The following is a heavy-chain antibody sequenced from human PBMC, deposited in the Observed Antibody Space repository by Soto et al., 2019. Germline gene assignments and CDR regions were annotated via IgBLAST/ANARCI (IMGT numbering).Heavy chain of an antibody. CDR3: AAPRDEYGSGISWFTYGTDV. J-gene: IGHJ6*02. Sequence: GGSLRLSCLASGFTFSDYAMTWVRHVPGRGLGWVPSLNGAAGSTYYADSVRGRFTISRDNSQNTLFLQMNRLAVDDTAIYYCAAPRDEYGSGISWFTYGTDVSGQAPKGTLS. D-gene: IGHD3-10*01. CDR2: LNGAAGST. V-gene: IGHV3-23*01. CDR1: GFTFSDYA.